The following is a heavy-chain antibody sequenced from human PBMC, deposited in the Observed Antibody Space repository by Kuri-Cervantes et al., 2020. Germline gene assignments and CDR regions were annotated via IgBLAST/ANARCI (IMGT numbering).Heavy chain of an antibody. CDR1: GYTFSSYD. V-gene: IGHV1-8*01. Sequence: ASVKVSCKASGYTFSSYDINWVRQATGQGLEWMGWVSPDTGNTGYAQKFQGRVTMTGTTSITTAYMELSSLRSGDTAVYYCARGGGMDVWGQGTTVTVSS. CDR3: ARGGGMDV. CDR2: VSPDTGNT. J-gene: IGHJ6*02.